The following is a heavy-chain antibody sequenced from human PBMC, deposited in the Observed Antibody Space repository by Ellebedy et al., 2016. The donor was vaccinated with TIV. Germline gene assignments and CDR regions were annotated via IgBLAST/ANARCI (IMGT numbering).Heavy chain of an antibody. Sequence: MPSETLSLTCAVSGGSISSTNWWTWARQPPGKGLEWIGEIYHSGSTNYNPSLKSRVTISVAKSKNQVSLKLSSVTAEDTAVYYCARRQTYGDYEYAFDIWGQGTMVTVPS. CDR2: IYHSGST. V-gene: IGHV4-4*02. J-gene: IGHJ3*02. D-gene: IGHD4-17*01. CDR3: ARRQTYGDYEYAFDI. CDR1: GGSISSTNW.